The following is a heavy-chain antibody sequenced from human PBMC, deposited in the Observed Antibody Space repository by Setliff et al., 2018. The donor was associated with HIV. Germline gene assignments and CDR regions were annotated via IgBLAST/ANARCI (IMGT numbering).Heavy chain of an antibody. D-gene: IGHD2-15*01. Sequence: ASVKVSCKTSGYMFTSYLLHWVRQAPGQGLEWMGVINPSGGSTSYTQNFQGRITMTRDTSMSTVYMELRSLTSGDTAMYYCARGRDMETGMLSERGDIWGQGTMVTVSS. J-gene: IGHJ3*02. CDR3: ARGRDMETGMLSERGDI. CDR2: INPSGGST. V-gene: IGHV1-46*01. CDR1: GYMFTSYL.